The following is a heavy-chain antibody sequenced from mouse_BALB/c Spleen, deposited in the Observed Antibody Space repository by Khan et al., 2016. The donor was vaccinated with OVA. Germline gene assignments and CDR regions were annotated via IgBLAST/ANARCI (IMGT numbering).Heavy chain of an antibody. J-gene: IGHJ2*03. D-gene: IGHD3-1*01. Sequence: EVQLQESGPGLVKPSQSLSLTCSVTGYSITSGYYWNWLRQFPGNKLEWMGYISYDGSDNCNPSLKNRFSITRDTSKNQFFLKLKSVTTEDTATXYCARGARATYYFDYWGQGTSLTVSS. CDR1: GYSITSGYY. V-gene: IGHV3-6*02. CDR3: ARGARATYYFDY. CDR2: ISYDGSD.